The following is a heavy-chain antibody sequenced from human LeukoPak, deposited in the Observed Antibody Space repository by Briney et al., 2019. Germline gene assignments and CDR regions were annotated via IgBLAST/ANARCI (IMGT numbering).Heavy chain of an antibody. V-gene: IGHV3-21*01. Sequence: GGSLRLSCEASGFMFSTDSMSWVRQAPGKGLEWVSSISSTSSYKYYADSVKGRFTISRDNAKNSLYLQMNSLRGDDTAVYYCARETTTIFGMVPYYFDYWGQGTLVTVSS. CDR1: GFMFSTDS. J-gene: IGHJ4*02. D-gene: IGHD3-3*01. CDR2: ISSTSSYK. CDR3: ARETTTIFGMVPYYFDY.